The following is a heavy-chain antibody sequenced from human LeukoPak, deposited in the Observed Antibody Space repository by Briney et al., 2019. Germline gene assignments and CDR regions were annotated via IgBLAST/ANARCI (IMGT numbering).Heavy chain of an antibody. J-gene: IGHJ4*02. D-gene: IGHD3-22*01. CDR2: INHSGST. V-gene: IGHV4-34*01. CDR1: GGSFSGYY. Sequence: SETLSLTCAVYGGSFSGYYWSWIRQPPGKGLEWIGEINHSGSTNYNPSLKSRVTISVDTSKNQFSLKLSSVTAADTAVYYCARDRALRDSRRGYYYTEDDYWGKGTLVTVA. CDR3: ARDRALRDSRRGYYYTEDDY.